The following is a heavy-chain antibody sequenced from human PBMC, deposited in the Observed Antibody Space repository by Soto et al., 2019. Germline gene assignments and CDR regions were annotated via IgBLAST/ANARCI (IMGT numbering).Heavy chain of an antibody. CDR3: AKGGTSSQWFDP. J-gene: IGHJ5*02. CDR1: GGSISSYY. CDR2: IYYSGSS. D-gene: IGHD6-13*01. V-gene: IGHV4-59*08. Sequence: SETLSLTCTVSGGSISSYYWSWIRQPPGKGLEWIGYIYYSGSSNYNPSLRSRVTISVDTSRNQFSLKMTSLTAADTAVYYCAKGGTSSQWFDPWGLRTLVPVSS.